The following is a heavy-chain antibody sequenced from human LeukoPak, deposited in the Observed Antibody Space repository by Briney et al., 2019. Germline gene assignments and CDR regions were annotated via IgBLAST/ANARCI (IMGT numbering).Heavy chain of an antibody. CDR3: AREPGD. J-gene: IGHJ4*02. D-gene: IGHD1-14*01. CDR2: IYYSGST. CDR1: GGSFSGYY. V-gene: IGHV4-59*01. Sequence: SETLSLTCAVYGGSFSGYYWSWIRQPPGKGLEWIGYIYYSGSTNYNPSLKSRVTISVDTSKNQFSLKLSSVTAADTAVYYCAREPGDWGQGTLVTVSS.